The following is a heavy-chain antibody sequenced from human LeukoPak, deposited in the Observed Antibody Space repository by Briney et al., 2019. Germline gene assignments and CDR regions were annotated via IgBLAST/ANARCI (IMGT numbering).Heavy chain of an antibody. CDR2: ISASGGST. V-gene: IGHV3-23*01. CDR3: AKDIQGAN. CDR1: GFTFSFAA. J-gene: IGHJ4*02. D-gene: IGHD5-18*01. Sequence: PGGSLRLSCAASGFTFSFAAKTWVRQGSGKGLEWVSLISASGGSTYYADSVKGRFTISRDNSKNTVYLQMNSLRAEDTALYYCAKDIQGANWGQGTLVTVSS.